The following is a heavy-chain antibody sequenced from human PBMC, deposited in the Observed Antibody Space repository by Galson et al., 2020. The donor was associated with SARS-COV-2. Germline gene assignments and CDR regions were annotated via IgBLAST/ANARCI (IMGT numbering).Heavy chain of an antibody. CDR3: ARAPFPYYYDSSGYLDY. D-gene: IGHD3-22*01. J-gene: IGHJ4*02. Sequence: SQTLSLTCAVYGGSFSGYYWSWIRQPPGKGLEWIGEINHSGSTNYNPSLKSRVTISVDTSKNQFSLKLSSVTAADTAVYYCARAPFPYYYDSSGYLDYSGQGTLVTVSS. V-gene: IGHV4-34*01. CDR2: INHSGST. CDR1: GGSFSGYY.